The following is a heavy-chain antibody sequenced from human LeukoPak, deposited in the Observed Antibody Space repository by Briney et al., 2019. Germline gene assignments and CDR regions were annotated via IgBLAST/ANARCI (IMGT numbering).Heavy chain of an antibody. J-gene: IGHJ4*02. D-gene: IGHD5/OR15-5a*01. V-gene: IGHV4-31*02. Sequence: SETLSLTCTVSGGSISSGAYYWSWIRQHPGKGLEWIGHIYYTGSTYYNPSLKSRVTISVDTSNNQFSLKLSFVTAADTAVYYCARDRLNGVYDRVRDYWGQGTLVTVSS. CDR1: GGSISSGAYY. CDR3: ARDRLNGVYDRVRDY. CDR2: IYYTGST.